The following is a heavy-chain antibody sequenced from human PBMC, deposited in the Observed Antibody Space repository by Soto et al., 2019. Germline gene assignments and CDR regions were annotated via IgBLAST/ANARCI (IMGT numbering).Heavy chain of an antibody. D-gene: IGHD3-9*01. J-gene: IGHJ3*02. CDR2: IKSKTDGGTT. CDR3: TTDEPDYDILTGTVMGAFDI. V-gene: IGHV3-15*07. Sequence: EVQLVESGGGLVKSGGSLRLSCAASGFTFSNAWMNWVRQAPGKGLEWVGRIKSKTDGGTTDYAAPVKGRFTISRDDSINTLYLQMNSLKTEDTAVYYCTTDEPDYDILTGTVMGAFDIWGQGTMVTVSS. CDR1: GFTFSNAW.